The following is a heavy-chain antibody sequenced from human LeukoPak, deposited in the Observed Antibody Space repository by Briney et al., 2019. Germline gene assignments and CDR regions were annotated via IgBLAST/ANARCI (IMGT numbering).Heavy chain of an antibody. D-gene: IGHD6-19*01. Sequence: PSETLSLTCTVSGGSISSFYWTWIRQPPGKGLECIGYIYTSGITNYNPSLKSRVTISVDPSKNQFSLKLSSVTAADTAVYYCARQGGYSSPFSVWGEGTTVTVSS. J-gene: IGHJ6*04. CDR1: GGSISSFY. CDR3: ARQGGYSSPFSV. V-gene: IGHV4-4*09. CDR2: IYTSGIT.